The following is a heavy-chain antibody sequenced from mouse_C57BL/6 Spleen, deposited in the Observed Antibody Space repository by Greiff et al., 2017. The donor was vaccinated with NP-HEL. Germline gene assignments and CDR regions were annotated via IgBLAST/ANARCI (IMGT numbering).Heavy chain of an antibody. CDR2: IHPNSGST. CDR3: AREEGGYFDV. V-gene: IGHV1-64*01. J-gene: IGHJ1*03. Sequence: QVQLQQSGAELVKPGASVKLSCKASGYTFTSYWMHWVKQRPGQGLEWIGMIHPNSGSTNYNEKFKSKATLTVDKSSSTAYMQLSSLTSEDSAGYYCAREEGGYFDVWGTGTTVTVSS. CDR1: GYTFTSYW.